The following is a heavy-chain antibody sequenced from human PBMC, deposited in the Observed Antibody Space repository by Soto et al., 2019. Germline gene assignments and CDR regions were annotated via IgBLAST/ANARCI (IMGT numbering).Heavy chain of an antibody. D-gene: IGHD2-15*01. Sequence: QVQLVQSGAEVKKPGSSVKVSCKASGGTFSSYAISWVRQAPGQGLEWMGGIIPIFGTANYAQKFQGRVTITADKPTSTAYMELSSLRSEDTAVYYCAREHCSGGSCYPGGYYYYGMDVWGQGTTVTVSS. V-gene: IGHV1-69*06. CDR1: GGTFSSYA. CDR3: AREHCSGGSCYPGGYYYYGMDV. CDR2: IIPIFGTA. J-gene: IGHJ6*02.